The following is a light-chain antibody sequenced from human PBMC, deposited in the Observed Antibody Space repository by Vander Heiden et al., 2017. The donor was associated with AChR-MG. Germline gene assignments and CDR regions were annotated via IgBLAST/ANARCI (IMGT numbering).Light chain of an antibody. J-gene: IGKJ1*01. CDR3: QQYYSYPPWT. Sequence: AIRMTQSPSSFSASTGDRVTITCRASQGISSYLAWYQQKPWKAPELLIHAASTLQSGVPSRFSGSGSGTDFTLTISCLQSEDLATYYCQQYYSYPPWTFGQGTKVEIK. V-gene: IGKV1-8*01. CDR1: QGISSY. CDR2: AAS.